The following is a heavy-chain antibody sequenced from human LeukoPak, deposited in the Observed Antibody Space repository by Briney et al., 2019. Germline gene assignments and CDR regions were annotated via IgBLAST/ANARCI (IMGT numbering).Heavy chain of an antibody. Sequence: SETLSLTCTVSGGSISSFYWSWIRQPAGQGREGFGHIYTTGSTNYNPSLKSRVTMSVDTSKNQYSLKLTSMTAADTAVYYCARPAYGGGPDAFDIWGQGTMVTVSS. CDR1: GGSISSFY. J-gene: IGHJ3*02. V-gene: IGHV4-4*07. CDR3: ARPAYGGGPDAFDI. D-gene: IGHD4-23*01. CDR2: IYTTGST.